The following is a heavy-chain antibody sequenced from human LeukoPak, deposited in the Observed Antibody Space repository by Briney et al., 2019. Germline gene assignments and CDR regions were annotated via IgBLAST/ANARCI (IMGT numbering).Heavy chain of an antibody. D-gene: IGHD3-22*01. V-gene: IGHV1-18*01. CDR3: ARSFYYDSSGYYPNFDY. CDR2: ISAYNGNT. CDR1: GYTFTSYG. Sequence: ASVTVSCKASGYTFTSYGISWVRQAPGQGREGMGWISAYNGNTNYAQKLQGRVTMTTDTSTSTAYMELRSLRSDDTAVYYCARSFYYDSSGYYPNFDYWGQGTLVTVSS. J-gene: IGHJ4*02.